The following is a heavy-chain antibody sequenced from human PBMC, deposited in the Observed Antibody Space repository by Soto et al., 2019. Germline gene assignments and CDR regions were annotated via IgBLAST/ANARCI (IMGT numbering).Heavy chain of an antibody. V-gene: IGHV3-23*01. CDR2: ISGSGGST. CDR1: GFTFSSYA. Sequence: PGGSLRLSCAASGFTFSSYAMSWVRQAPGKGLEWVSAISGSGGSTYYADSVKGRFTISRDNSKNTLYLQMNSLRAEDTAVYYCANDPIYDPLRGELSLNSPWFDPWGQGTLVTVSS. D-gene: IGHD3-16*02. J-gene: IGHJ5*02. CDR3: ANDPIYDPLRGELSLNSPWFDP.